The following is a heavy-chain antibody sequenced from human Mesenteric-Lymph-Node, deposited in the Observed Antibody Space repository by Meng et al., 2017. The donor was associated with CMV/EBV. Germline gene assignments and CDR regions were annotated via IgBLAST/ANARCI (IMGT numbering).Heavy chain of an antibody. J-gene: IGHJ3*01. D-gene: IGHD3-22*01. CDR3: ARVDSDSSGYYGPDF. Sequence: ASVKVSCKASGYSFTGYYIHWVRQAPGQGLEWMGWINPDNGGTNYAQKFQGGVTMTRDTSINTAYMELSRLTSDDTAVYYCARVDSDSSGYYGPDFWGQGTMVTVSS. CDR1: GYSFTGYY. V-gene: IGHV1-2*02. CDR2: INPDNGGT.